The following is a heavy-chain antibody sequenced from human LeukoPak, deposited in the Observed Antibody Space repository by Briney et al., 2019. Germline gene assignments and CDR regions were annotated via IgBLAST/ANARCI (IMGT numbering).Heavy chain of an antibody. V-gene: IGHV3-66*01. CDR1: GFTVSRNY. Sequence: GGSLRLSCAASGFTVSRNYMSWVRQAPGKGLEWVSVIYSGGSTYYADSVKGRFTISRDNSKNTLYLQMNSLRAEDTAVYYCARGKQGIAAAGTNILGYWGQGTLVTVSS. CDR2: IYSGGST. CDR3: ARGKQGIAAAGTNILGY. D-gene: IGHD6-13*01. J-gene: IGHJ4*02.